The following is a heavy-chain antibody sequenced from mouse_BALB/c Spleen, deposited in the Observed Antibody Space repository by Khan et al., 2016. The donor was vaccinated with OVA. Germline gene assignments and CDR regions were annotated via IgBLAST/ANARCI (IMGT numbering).Heavy chain of an antibody. CDR3: ASHLTGSFAY. Sequence: EVELVESGGDLVRPGGSLKLSCSASGFTFSTYSMSWVRQTPDKRLEWVATISSAGDYTFFPDSVKGRFTISRDNARNTLYLQMSSLRSEDTAMYYCASHLTGSFAYWGQGTLSLSLQ. CDR1: GFTFSTYS. CDR2: ISSAGDYT. D-gene: IGHD4-1*01. V-gene: IGHV5-6*01. J-gene: IGHJ3*01.